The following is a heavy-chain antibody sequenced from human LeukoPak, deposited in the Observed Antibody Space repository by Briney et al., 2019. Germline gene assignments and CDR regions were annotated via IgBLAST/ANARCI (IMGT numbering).Heavy chain of an antibody. CDR1: GFTFSNYE. D-gene: IGHD6-6*01. CDR2: ISSSGSTI. J-gene: IGHJ4*02. Sequence: GGSLRLSCAASGFTFSNYEMNWVRQAPGKGLEWVSYISSSGSTIYYADSVKGRFTISRDNAKNSLYLQMNSLRAEDTAVYYCARDVFGGSSGFDYWGQGTLVTVSS. CDR3: ARDVFGGSSGFDY. V-gene: IGHV3-48*03.